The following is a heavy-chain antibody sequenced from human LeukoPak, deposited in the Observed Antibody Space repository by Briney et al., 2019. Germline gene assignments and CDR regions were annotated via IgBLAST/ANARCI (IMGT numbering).Heavy chain of an antibody. CDR1: GFTFSSYG. D-gene: IGHD1-1*01. CDR3: AKDLDNWNDDY. CDR2: ISYDGSNK. Sequence: PGRSLRLSCAASGFTFSSYGMHWVRQAPGKGLEWVAVISYDGSNKYYADSVKGRFTISRDNPKNTLYLQMNSLRAEDTAVYYCAKDLDNWNDDYWGQGTLVTVSS. V-gene: IGHV3-30*18. J-gene: IGHJ4*02.